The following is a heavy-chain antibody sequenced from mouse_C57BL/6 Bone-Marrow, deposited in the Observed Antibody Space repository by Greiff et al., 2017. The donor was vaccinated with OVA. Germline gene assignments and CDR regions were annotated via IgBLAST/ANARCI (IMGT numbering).Heavy chain of an antibody. V-gene: IGHV5-15*01. CDR3: ARRGDYSYAMDY. CDR2: ISNLAYSI. CDR1: GFTFSDYG. J-gene: IGHJ4*01. D-gene: IGHD1-1*01. Sequence: EVNVVESGGGLVQPGGSLKLSCAASGFTFSDYGMAWVRQAPRKGPEWVAFISNLAYSIYYADTVTGRFTISRENAKNTLYLEMSSLRSEDTAMYYCARRGDYSYAMDYWGQGTSVTVSS.